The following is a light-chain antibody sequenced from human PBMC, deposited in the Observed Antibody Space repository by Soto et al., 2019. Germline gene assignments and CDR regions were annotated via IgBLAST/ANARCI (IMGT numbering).Light chain of an antibody. J-gene: IGKJ4*01. Sequence: DIVMTQSPLSLPVTPGEPASISCTSSQSLLHSNGYNYLDWYLQKPGQSPQLLIYLGSNRASGVPDRFSGSGSGTDFTLKISRVEAEDVGVYYCMQALQTPLTVGGGTKVEIK. CDR2: LGS. CDR1: QSLLHSNGYNY. V-gene: IGKV2-28*01. CDR3: MQALQTPLT.